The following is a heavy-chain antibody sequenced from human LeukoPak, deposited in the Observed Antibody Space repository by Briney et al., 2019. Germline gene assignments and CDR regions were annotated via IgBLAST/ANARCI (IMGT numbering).Heavy chain of an antibody. Sequence: KPSETLSLTCAVSGVSFSGYFWAWIRQPPGKGLEWIGSISYSGTTYSNPSLKSRVNIFMDTSKSQFSLKLSSVTGAETAVYFCARHRWTGTYGFDFWGQGSLVTVSS. D-gene: IGHD1-1*01. CDR1: GVSFSGYF. J-gene: IGHJ4*02. CDR2: ISYSGTT. V-gene: IGHV4-39*01. CDR3: ARHRWTGTYGFDF.